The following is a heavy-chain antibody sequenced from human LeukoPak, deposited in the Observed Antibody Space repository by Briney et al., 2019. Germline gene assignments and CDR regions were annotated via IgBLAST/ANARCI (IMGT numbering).Heavy chain of an antibody. Sequence: ASVKVSCKASGYTFTSYGISWVRQAPGQGLEWMGWISAYNGNTNYAQKLQGRVTMTTDISTSTAYMELRSLRSDDTAVYYRARAYYDFWSGPTRVFDYWGQGTLVTVSS. J-gene: IGHJ4*02. CDR2: ISAYNGNT. CDR1: GYTFTSYG. D-gene: IGHD3-3*01. CDR3: ARAYYDFWSGPTRVFDY. V-gene: IGHV1-18*01.